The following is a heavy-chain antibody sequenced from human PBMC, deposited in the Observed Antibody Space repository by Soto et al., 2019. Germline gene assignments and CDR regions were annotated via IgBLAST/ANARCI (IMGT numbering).Heavy chain of an antibody. J-gene: IGHJ4*02. D-gene: IGHD2-15*01. CDR1: GFSLSTSGVC. V-gene: IGHV2-5*02. Sequence: QITLKESGPTLVKPTQTLTLTCSFSGFSLSTSGVCVGWIRQPPEKALEWLALIFWDDDKRYSPCLKSRHTIPKHTSKVLVVLTLTNMVPVDTATYFCARIITGTGRHFDYWGQGALVTVSS. CDR3: ARIITGTGRHFDY. CDR2: IFWDDDK.